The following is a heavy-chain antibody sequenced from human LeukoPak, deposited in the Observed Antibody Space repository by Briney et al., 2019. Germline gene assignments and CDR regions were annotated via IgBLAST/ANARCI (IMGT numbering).Heavy chain of an antibody. CDR1: DGSIRTYY. J-gene: IGHJ4*02. D-gene: IGHD3/OR15-3a*01. CDR2: IYYRGDI. V-gene: IGHV4-59*03. Sequence: PSETLSLTCSVSDGSIRTYYWSWIRQSPGQGLEWIGNIYYRGDINYNPSLKSRVIISIDTSKNQFSLKVTSLAAADTAVYYCATNKDWAEADWGQGTLVIVSS. CDR3: ATNKDWAEAD.